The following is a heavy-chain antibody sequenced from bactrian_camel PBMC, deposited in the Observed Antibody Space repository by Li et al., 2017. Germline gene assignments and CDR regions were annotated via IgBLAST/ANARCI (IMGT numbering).Heavy chain of an antibody. CDR1: GPIYSRYC. CDR3: AADSPTARADVRTLYAMY. D-gene: IGHD3*01. CDR2: IDSDGVT. V-gene: IGHV3S53*01. Sequence: VQLVESGGGSVQTGGSLRLACSASGPIYSRYCLGWFRQVPGKEREGVAVIDSDGVTSYAESVKGRFTISKANAKDTLYLQMNNLKPEDTGVYYCAADSPTARADVRTLYAMYLGQGTQVTVS. J-gene: IGHJ4*01.